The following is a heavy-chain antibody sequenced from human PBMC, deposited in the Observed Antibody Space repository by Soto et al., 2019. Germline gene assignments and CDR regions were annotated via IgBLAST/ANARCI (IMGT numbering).Heavy chain of an antibody. Sequence: GGSLRLSCTASGFSFGDYAMSWFRQAPGKGLEWVGFIRSKAYGGTTEYAASVKGRFTISRDDSKSIAYLQMNSLKTEDTAVYYCTRNGITIFGVVIISLDYYYYGMDVWGQGTTVTVSS. J-gene: IGHJ6*02. CDR1: GFSFGDYA. V-gene: IGHV3-49*03. CDR3: TRNGITIFGVVIISLDYYYYGMDV. CDR2: IRSKAYGGTT. D-gene: IGHD3-3*01.